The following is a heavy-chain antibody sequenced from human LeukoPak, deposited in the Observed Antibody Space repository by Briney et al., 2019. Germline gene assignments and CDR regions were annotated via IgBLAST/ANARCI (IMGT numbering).Heavy chain of an antibody. J-gene: IGHJ6*03. D-gene: IGHD2-21*02. CDR3: ARLVVTAPQYHYYMDV. CDR2: INHIGTT. Sequence: SETLSLTCNVSGGSFNGYYWTWIHQPPGKGLEWIAEINHIGTTNHNPSLKSRVSVSTDTSKNQFFLKLTSVTAADTALYYCARLVVTAPQYHYYMDVWGEGTTVTVSS. CDR1: GGSFNGYY. V-gene: IGHV4-34*01.